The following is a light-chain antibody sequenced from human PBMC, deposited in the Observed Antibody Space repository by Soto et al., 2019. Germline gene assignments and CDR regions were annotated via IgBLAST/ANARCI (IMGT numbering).Light chain of an antibody. CDR3: QNYNSAPYT. J-gene: IGKJ3*01. Sequence: DIQMTQSPSSLSASVGDRVTITCRASQGIRNSLAWYQQKPGKVPKLLISAAFTLQSGVPSRLSGSGSGTDFTLTISSLQPEDVATYYCQNYNSAPYTFGPGTKVDIK. CDR1: QGIRNS. V-gene: IGKV1-27*01. CDR2: AAF.